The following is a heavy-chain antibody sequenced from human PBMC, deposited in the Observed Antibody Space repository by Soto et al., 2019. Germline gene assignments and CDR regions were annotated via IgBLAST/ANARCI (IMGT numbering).Heavy chain of an antibody. CDR3: ARKHSLDYIRWGLDP. V-gene: IGHV1-2*02. D-gene: IGHD4-4*01. CDR2: INPKSDDT. Sequence: ASVKVSFKASGDPFSDNQIHWLRRAPGQGLEWMGRINPKSDDTNYAQKFQGRVTMTRDTSIDTAYLELTGLTSDDTATYYCARKHSLDYIRWGLDPWGQGTLVTVSS. CDR1: GDPFSDNQ. J-gene: IGHJ5*02.